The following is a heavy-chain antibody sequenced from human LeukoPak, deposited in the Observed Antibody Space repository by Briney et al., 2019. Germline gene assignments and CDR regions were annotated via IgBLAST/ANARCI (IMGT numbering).Heavy chain of an antibody. D-gene: IGHD6-6*01. V-gene: IGHV3-21*06. J-gene: IGHJ5*02. CDR1: GFTFSSYT. Sequence: GGSLRLSCAGSGFTFSSYTMNWVRQAPGKGREWVSSISGSRSYMYYADSVKGRFTISRDNAKNSLYLQMNSLRVEDTAVYYCARGIIAARPGPWGQGTLVTVSS. CDR2: ISGSRSYM. CDR3: ARGIIAARPGP.